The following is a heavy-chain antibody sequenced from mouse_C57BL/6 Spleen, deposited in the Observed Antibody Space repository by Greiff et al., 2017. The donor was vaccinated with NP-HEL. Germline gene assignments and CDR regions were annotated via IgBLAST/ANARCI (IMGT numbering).Heavy chain of an antibody. J-gene: IGHJ2*01. CDR1: GYTFTSYT. Sequence: QVHVKQSGAELARPGASVKMSCKASGYTFTSYTMHWVKQRPGQGLEWIGYINPSSGYTKYNQKFKDKATLTADKSSSTAYMQLSSLTSEDTAVYYGARGGSTMVTTDYFDYWGQGTTLTVSS. CDR2: INPSSGYT. D-gene: IGHD2-2*01. CDR3: ARGGSTMVTTDYFDY. V-gene: IGHV1-4*01.